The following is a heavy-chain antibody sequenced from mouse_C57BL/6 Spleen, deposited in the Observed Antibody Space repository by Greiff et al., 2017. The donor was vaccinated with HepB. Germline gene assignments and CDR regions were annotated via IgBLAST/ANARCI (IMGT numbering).Heavy chain of an antibody. Sequence: VQLQQSGAELVRPGASVTLSCKASGYTFTDYEMHWVKQTPVHGLEWIGAIDPETGGTAYNQKFKGKAILTADKSSSTAYMELRSLTSEDSAVYYCTTQYYGSSYEIPYWGQGTLVTVSA. J-gene: IGHJ3*01. D-gene: IGHD1-1*01. CDR2: IDPETGGT. CDR1: GYTFTDYE. CDR3: TTQYYGSSYEIPY. V-gene: IGHV1-15*01.